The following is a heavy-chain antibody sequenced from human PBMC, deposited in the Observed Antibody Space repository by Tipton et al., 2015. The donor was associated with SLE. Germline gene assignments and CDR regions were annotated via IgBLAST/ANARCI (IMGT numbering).Heavy chain of an antibody. CDR2: IYDNGTP. CDR1: GGSVGSGSYY. J-gene: IGHJ3*02. CDR3: ARQNDYGDYDAFDI. Sequence: TLSLTCTVSGGSVGSGSYYWNWIRQPPGKGLEWIGYIYDNGTPNYNPSLKSRATISMDTSGNKFSLNLNSVTAADTAMYYCARQNDYGDYDAFDIWGQGTMVTVSS. V-gene: IGHV4-61*01. D-gene: IGHD4-17*01.